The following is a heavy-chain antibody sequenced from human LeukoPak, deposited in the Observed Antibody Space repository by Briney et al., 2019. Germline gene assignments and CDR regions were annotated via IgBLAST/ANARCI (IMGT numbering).Heavy chain of an antibody. J-gene: IGHJ4*02. CDR1: GGSISSGDYY. CDR2: IYYSGST. Sequence: SETLSLTCTVSGGSISSGDYYWSWLRQPPGTGLEWVGYIYYSGSTYYNPSLKSRVTISVDTSKNQFSLKLSSVTAADTAVYYCARSYSSGWYDTYYFDYWGQGTLDTVSS. D-gene: IGHD6-19*01. V-gene: IGHV4-30-4*01. CDR3: ARSYSSGWYDTYYFDY.